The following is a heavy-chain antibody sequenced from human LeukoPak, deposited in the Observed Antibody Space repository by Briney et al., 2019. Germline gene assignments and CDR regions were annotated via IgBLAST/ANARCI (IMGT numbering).Heavy chain of an antibody. Sequence: SETLSLTCTVSGASISSGGYYWSWIRQHPGTGLEWIGYIYYSGSTYYNPSLKSRVTISVDTSKNQFSLKLSSVTAADTAVYYCARDQGVDYYDSSGLYYFDYWGQGILVTVSS. D-gene: IGHD3-22*01. J-gene: IGHJ4*02. CDR2: IYYSGST. V-gene: IGHV4-31*03. CDR3: ARDQGVDYYDSSGLYYFDY. CDR1: GASISSGGYY.